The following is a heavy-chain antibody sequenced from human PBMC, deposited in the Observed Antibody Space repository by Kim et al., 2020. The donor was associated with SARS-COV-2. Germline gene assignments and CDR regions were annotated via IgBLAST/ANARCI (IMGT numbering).Heavy chain of an antibody. CDR1: GFSFADYY. D-gene: IGHD3-16*01. CDR3: ASGGALTVFNDH. CDR2: ITSGGEAI. Sequence: GGSLRLSCAASGFSFADYYMTWIRQAPGKGLEWVSYITSGGEAIYYADSVKGRFTISRDNTNNFLYLHMSSLRPEDTAVYYCASGGALTVFNDHWVQGT. J-gene: IGHJ4*02. V-gene: IGHV3-11*01.